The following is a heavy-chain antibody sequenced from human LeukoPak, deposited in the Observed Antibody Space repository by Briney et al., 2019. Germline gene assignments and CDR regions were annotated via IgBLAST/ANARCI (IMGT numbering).Heavy chain of an antibody. CDR2: ISYDGSNK. V-gene: IGHV3-30*04. D-gene: IGHD6-25*01. CDR1: GFTFSSYA. CDR3: ARRSAAKDAFDI. Sequence: GGSLRPSCAASGFTFSSYAMHWVRQAPGKGLEWVAVISYDGSNKYYADSVKGRFTISRDNSKNTLYLQMNSLRAEDTAVYYCARRSAAKDAFDIWGQGTMVTVSS. J-gene: IGHJ3*02.